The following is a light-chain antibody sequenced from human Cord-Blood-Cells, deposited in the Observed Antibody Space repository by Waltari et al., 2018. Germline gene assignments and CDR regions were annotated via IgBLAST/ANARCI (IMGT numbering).Light chain of an antibody. J-gene: IGLJ1*01. Sequence: QSALTQPASVSGSPGQSITISCTGTSSDVGGYNYVPWYQQHPGKAPKLMIYDVSKRPSGVSNRFSGSKSGNTASLTISGLQVEDEADYYCSSYTSSSTYVFGTGTKVTVL. CDR2: DVS. V-gene: IGLV2-14*01. CDR3: SSYTSSSTYV. CDR1: SSDVGGYNY.